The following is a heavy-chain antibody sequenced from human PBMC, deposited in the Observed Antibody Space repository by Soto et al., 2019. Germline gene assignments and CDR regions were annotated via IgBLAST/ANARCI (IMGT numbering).Heavy chain of an antibody. CDR1: GGTFSSYA. J-gene: IGHJ3*02. Sequence: GASVKVSCKASGGTFSSYAISWVRQAPGQGLEWMGGIIPIFGTANYAQKFQGRVTITADKSTSTAYMELNSLRSEDTAVYYCARELVPATGYDACDSWAQGTIVTGSS. CDR2: IIPIFGTA. CDR3: ARELVPATGYDACDS. V-gene: IGHV1-69*06. D-gene: IGHD2-2*01.